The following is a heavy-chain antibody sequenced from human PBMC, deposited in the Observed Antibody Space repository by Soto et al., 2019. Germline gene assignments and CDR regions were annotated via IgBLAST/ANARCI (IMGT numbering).Heavy chain of an antibody. CDR1: GYTFTNYY. V-gene: IGHV1-18*04. CDR2: ISAYTGNT. CDR3: ALYSASGYYYNFDY. D-gene: IGHD3-22*01. Sequence: ASVKVSCKASGYTFTNYYMHWVRQAPGQGLEWMGWISAYTGNTNYAQNLQGRVTMTRDTSTSTAYMELRSLRSEDTAVYYCALYSASGYYYNFDYCGQGSLVPVSA. J-gene: IGHJ4*02.